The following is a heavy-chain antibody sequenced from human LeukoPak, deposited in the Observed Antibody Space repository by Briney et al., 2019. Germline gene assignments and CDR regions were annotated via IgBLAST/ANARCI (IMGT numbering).Heavy chain of an antibody. CDR3: ARDGYDSSGSKAAFDI. D-gene: IGHD3-22*01. CDR1: GGSISSYY. J-gene: IGHJ3*02. Sequence: SETLSLTCTVSGGSISSYYWSWIRQPPGKGLEWIGYIYYSGSTNYNPSLKSRVTISVDTSKNHFSLKLSSVTAADTAVYYCARDGYDSSGSKAAFDIWGQGTMVTVSS. CDR2: IYYSGST. V-gene: IGHV4-59*01.